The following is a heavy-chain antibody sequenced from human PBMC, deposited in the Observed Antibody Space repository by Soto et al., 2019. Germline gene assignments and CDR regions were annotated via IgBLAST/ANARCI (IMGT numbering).Heavy chain of an antibody. V-gene: IGHV4-59*12. D-gene: IGHD3-16*01. CDR2: IDDSGST. CDR1: GDSIRDYY. Sequence: PSETLSLTCTVSGDSIRDYYWSWIRQPPGKGLEWIGYIDDSGSTNYNPSLKSRVTMSIDTSKNQFSLKLNNLRADDTALYYCARDLEGADVFVLWGQGTMVTVSS. J-gene: IGHJ3*01. CDR3: ARDLEGADVFVL.